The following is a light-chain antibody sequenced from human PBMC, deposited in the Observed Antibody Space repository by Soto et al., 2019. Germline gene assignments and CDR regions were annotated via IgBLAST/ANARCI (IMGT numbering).Light chain of an antibody. J-gene: IGKJ1*01. CDR3: QQYETFSGT. CDR2: DAS. V-gene: IGKV1-5*01. Sequence: DLQMTQSPSTLSASVGDRVTITCRASQSISSWLAWYQQKPGKAPKLLIYDASSLESGVPLRFSGSGSGTDFTLTISSLQPDDFATYYCQQYETFSGTFGPGTKVDIK. CDR1: QSISSW.